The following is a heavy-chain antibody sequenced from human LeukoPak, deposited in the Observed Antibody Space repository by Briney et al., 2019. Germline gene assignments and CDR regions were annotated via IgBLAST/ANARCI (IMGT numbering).Heavy chain of an antibody. J-gene: IGHJ4*02. Sequence: GGSLRLSCAASGFTFSNYWMSWVLQSPGRGLEWVANIDQDGSAEYYVDSVGGRFTVSRDNAKNSLYLQIDSLRAEDTAVYYCARADNYGSILDYWGRGTLVTVSS. CDR2: IDQDGSAE. V-gene: IGHV3-7*04. D-gene: IGHD3-10*01. CDR3: ARADNYGSILDY. CDR1: GFTFSNYW.